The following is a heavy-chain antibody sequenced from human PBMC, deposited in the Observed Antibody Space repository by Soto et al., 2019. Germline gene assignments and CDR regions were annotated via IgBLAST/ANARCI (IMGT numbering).Heavy chain of an antibody. J-gene: IGHJ4*02. CDR1: VGSISSSSYY. D-gene: IGHD3-3*01. CDR2: IYYSGST. V-gene: IGHV4-39*01. CDR3: ARNGGVLYDFWSGTHGGLET. Sequence: PSATXSLTCTVSVGSISSSSYYWCWIRQPPGKGLEWIGSIYYSGSTYYNPSLKSRVTISVDTYKNQFSLNMSSVTAADTAVYYCARNGGVLYDFWSGTHGGLETWGQGTLV.